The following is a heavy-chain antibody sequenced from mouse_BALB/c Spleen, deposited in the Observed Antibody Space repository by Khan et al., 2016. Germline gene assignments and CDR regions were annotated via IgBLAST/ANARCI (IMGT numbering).Heavy chain of an antibody. Sequence: QVQLQQSGAELVRPGTSVKVSCKASGYAFTNFLIEWVKQRPGQGLEWIGVLNHGSGGTKYTEKFKGKATLTADKAASTAYMRLSSLTSDDSAVCFWAIYESNYYAMYYWGQRTSVTVSS. J-gene: IGHJ4*01. V-gene: IGHV1-54*01. CDR2: LNHGSGGT. CDR3: AIYESNYYAMYY. D-gene: IGHD2-5*01. CDR1: GYAFTNFL.